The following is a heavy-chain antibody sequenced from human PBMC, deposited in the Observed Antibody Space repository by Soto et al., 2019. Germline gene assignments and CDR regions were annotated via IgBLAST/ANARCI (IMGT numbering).Heavy chain of an antibody. CDR2: ISGSGGST. V-gene: IGHV3-23*01. CDR1: GFTFSSYA. D-gene: IGHD3-9*01. J-gene: IGHJ4*02. Sequence: GGSLRLSCAASGFTFSSYAMSWVRQAPGKGLEWVSAISGSGGSTYYADSVKGRFTISRDNSKNTLFLQMNSLRAEDTAVYYCAKDPHYDILTGYYGGRFFDYWGQGTLVTVSS. CDR3: AKDPHYDILTGYYGGRFFDY.